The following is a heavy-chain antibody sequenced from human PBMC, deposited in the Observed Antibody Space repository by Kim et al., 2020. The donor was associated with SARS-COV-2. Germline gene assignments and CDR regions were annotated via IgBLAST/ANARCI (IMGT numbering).Heavy chain of an antibody. CDR3: ARGVGATRGVYYFDS. CDR1: GDSVSSNSPA. V-gene: IGHV6-1*01. CDR2: TYYRSKWYN. Sequence: SQTLSLTCAISGDSVSSNSPAWNWIRQSPSRGLEWLGRTYYRSKWYNDYAVSVKSRITINPDTSKNQFSLQLNSVTPEDAAVYYCARGVGATRGVYYFDSWGQGTLVTVSS. D-gene: IGHD1-26*01. J-gene: IGHJ4*02.